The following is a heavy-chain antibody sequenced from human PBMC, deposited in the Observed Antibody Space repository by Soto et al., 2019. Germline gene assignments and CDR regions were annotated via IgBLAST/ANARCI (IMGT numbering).Heavy chain of an antibody. Sequence: VGSLRLSCAASGFTFSSYDMHWVRQATGKGLDWVSSIATAGDPYYAGSVKGRFTISRENAKNSLYLQMNSLTAGDTAVYYCARALRHCSSTSCYSHYYGMDVWGQGTTVTVSS. CDR2: IATAGDP. V-gene: IGHV3-13*05. CDR3: ARALRHCSSTSCYSHYYGMDV. CDR1: GFTFSSYD. J-gene: IGHJ6*02. D-gene: IGHD2-2*01.